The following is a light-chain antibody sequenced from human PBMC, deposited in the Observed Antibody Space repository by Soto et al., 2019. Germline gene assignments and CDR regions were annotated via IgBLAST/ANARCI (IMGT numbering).Light chain of an antibody. CDR3: QQRSNWPS. CDR2: DAS. J-gene: IGKJ3*01. CDR1: QSVSSY. Sequence: EIVLTQSQATLSLSPGERATLSCRASQSVSSYLAWYQQKPGQAPRLLIYDASNRATGIPARFSGSGSGTDFTLTISSLEPEDFAVYYCQQRSNWPSFGPGTKVDIK. V-gene: IGKV3-11*01.